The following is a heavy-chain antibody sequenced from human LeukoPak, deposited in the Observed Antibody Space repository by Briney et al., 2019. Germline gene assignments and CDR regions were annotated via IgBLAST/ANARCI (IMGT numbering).Heavy chain of an antibody. D-gene: IGHD1-26*01. J-gene: IGHJ3*02. Sequence: SETLSLTCTVSGGSISSGGYYWSWIRQHPGKGLEWIGYIYYSGSTYYNPSLKSRVTISVDTSKNQFSLKLSSVTAADTAVYYCARDWAGELDAFDIWGQGTMVTVSS. CDR2: IYYSGST. CDR1: GGSISSGGYY. CDR3: ARDWAGELDAFDI. V-gene: IGHV4-31*03.